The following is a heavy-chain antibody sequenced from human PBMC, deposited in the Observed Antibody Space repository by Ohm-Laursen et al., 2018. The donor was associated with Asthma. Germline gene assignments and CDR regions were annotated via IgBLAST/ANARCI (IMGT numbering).Heavy chain of an antibody. CDR1: GFTVSSNY. J-gene: IGHJ4*02. CDR3: AYEFGGSGDY. D-gene: IGHD3-10*01. CDR2: ISYDGSNK. Sequence: SLRLSCAASGFTVSSNYMSWVRQAPGKGLEWVAVISYDGSNKYYADSVKGRFTISRDDAKNTVYLQMNSLRVDDTAVYYCAYEFGGSGDYWGQGTLVTVSS. V-gene: IGHV3-30*03.